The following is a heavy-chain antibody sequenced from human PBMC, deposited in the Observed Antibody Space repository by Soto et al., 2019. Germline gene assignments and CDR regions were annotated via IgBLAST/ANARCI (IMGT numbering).Heavy chain of an antibody. J-gene: IGHJ4*02. CDR1: GGSISSSSYF. V-gene: IGHV4-39*01. D-gene: IGHD3-22*01. Sequence: TLSLTCTVSGGSISSSSYFWGWIRQPPGKGLEWIGSIYYSGSTYYNPSLKSRVSVSVDTSKNQFSLKLSSVTAADTAVYYCATPGGSGYYFRAYFDYWGQGTLVTVSS. CDR3: ATPGGSGYYFRAYFDY. CDR2: IYYSGST.